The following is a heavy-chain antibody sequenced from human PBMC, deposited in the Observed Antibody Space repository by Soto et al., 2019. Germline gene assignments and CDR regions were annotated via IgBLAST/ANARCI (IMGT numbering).Heavy chain of an antibody. D-gene: IGHD1-26*01. CDR3: ARGYYSGSNPSSFAY. V-gene: IGHV1-69*01. CDR2: ITPTLNIA. CDR1: GGTFSSYT. J-gene: IGHJ4*02. Sequence: QLQLVQSGAEVREPGSSVKVSCKASGGTFSSYTVIWVRQAPGQGLEWMGGITPTLNIAKYAEKFQGRVTLTADESTSTVNMHLRSLRSEDTAVYFCARGYYSGSNPSSFAYWGQGTLVAVSS.